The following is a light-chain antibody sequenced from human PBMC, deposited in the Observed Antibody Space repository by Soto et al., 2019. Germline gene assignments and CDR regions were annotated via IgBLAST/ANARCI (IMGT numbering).Light chain of an antibody. V-gene: IGLV2-14*01. CDR1: SSDVGAYNY. CDR2: EVS. J-gene: IGLJ1*01. CDR3: ISYTSISTFV. Sequence: QSVLTQPASVSGSPGQSITISCTGTSSDVGAYNYVSWYQHHPGKAPKLLIYEVSDRPSGVSNRFSGSKSGNTASLTISGLQTDDEADYYCISYTSISTFVFGSGTKVTVL.